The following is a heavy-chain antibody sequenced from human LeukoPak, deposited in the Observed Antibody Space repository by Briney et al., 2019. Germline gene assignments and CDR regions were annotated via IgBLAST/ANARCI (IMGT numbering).Heavy chain of an antibody. CDR2: IIPMFGTA. CDR3: ARSLKEVYHYYMDV. Sequence: ASVKVSCKASGYTFSSYYVHWVRQAPGQGLEWMGGIIPMFGTANYAQKFQGRVTITADEPTSTAYMELSSLRSEDTAIYYCARSLKEVYHYYMDVWGKGTTVTISS. V-gene: IGHV1-69*13. J-gene: IGHJ6*03. CDR1: GYTFSSYY.